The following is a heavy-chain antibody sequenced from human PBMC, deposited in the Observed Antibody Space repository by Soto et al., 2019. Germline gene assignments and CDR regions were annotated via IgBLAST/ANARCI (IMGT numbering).Heavy chain of an antibody. Sequence: QVQLVESGGGVVQPGRSLRLSCAASGFTFSSYAMHWVRQAPGKGLEWVAVISYDGSNKYYADSVKGRFTISRDNSKNTLYLQMNSLRAEDTAAYYCARLFEPHRPLRKAPNYWYFDLWGRGTLVTVSS. V-gene: IGHV3-30-3*01. CDR2: ISYDGSNK. D-gene: IGHD3-10*02. J-gene: IGHJ2*01. CDR3: ARLFEPHRPLRKAPNYWYFDL. CDR1: GFTFSSYA.